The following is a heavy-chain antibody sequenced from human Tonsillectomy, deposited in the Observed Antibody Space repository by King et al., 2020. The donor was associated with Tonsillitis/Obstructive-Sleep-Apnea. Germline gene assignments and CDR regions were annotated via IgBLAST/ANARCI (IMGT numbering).Heavy chain of an antibody. J-gene: IGHJ6*02. CDR3: ARGRNFMNTVTRVYYGMDV. CDR1: GGSFSGYY. CDR2: INHSGST. D-gene: IGHD4-11*01. Sequence: VQLQQWGAGLLKPSETLSLTCAVYGGSFSGYYWSWIRQPPGKGLEWIGEINHSGSTNYNPSLKSRVTISVDTSKNQFSLKLSSVTAADTAVYYCARGRNFMNTVTRVYYGMDVWGQGTTVTVSS. V-gene: IGHV4-34*01.